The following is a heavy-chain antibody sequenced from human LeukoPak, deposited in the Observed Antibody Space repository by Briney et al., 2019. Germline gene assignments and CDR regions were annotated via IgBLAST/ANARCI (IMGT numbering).Heavy chain of an antibody. J-gene: IGHJ5*02. V-gene: IGHV3-30-3*01. CDR2: ISLDGSTE. CDR3: MRDYMGWFDP. CDR1: GFTFSTYV. Sequence: GGSLRLSCGASGFTFSTYVTSWVRQAPGKGLEWVSIISLDGSTEFYADSVKGRFTISRDTASNTMHLEMNNLRIEDTAVYYCMRDYMGWFDPWGQGSLVTVSS. D-gene: IGHD3-10*01.